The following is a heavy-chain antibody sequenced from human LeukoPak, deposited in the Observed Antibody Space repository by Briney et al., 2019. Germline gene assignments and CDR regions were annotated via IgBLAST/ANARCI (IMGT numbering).Heavy chain of an antibody. V-gene: IGHV3-30*02. J-gene: IGHJ4*02. Sequence: QPGGSLRLSCAASGFTFSSYGMHWVRQAPGKGLEWVAFIRYDGSNKYYADSVKGRFTISRGNSKNTLYLQMNSLRAEDTAVYYCAKDRAGQGSYFDYWGQGTLVTVSS. CDR2: IRYDGSNK. D-gene: IGHD3-10*01. CDR3: AKDRAGQGSYFDY. CDR1: GFTFSSYG.